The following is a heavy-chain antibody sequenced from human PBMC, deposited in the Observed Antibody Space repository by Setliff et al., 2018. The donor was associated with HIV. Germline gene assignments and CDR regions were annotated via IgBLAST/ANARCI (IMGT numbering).Heavy chain of an antibody. CDR3: VRDGSATGPAHFYVDV. J-gene: IGHJ6*03. V-gene: IGHV4-59*01. Sequence: PSETLSLTCSVSGGSISGNAWSWIRQPPGKGLEWIGYGDSARGRFTISRDNVKNSLYLEMSRLTAEDTALYYCVRDGSATGPAHFYVDVWGKGIAVTVSS. CDR1: GGSISGNA. D-gene: IGHD3-9*01. CDR2: GD.